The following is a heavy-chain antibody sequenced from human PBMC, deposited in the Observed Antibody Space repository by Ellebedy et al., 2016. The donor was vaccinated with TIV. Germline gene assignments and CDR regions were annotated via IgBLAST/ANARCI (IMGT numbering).Heavy chain of an antibody. D-gene: IGHD2-2*01. CDR1: GFTFSSYG. V-gene: IGHV3-33*08. Sequence: GESLKISCAASGFTFSSYGMHWVRQAPGKGLEWVAVIWYDGSNKYYADSVKGRFTISRDNSKNTLYLQMNSLRAEDTAVYYCAREVPAAIQDYYYMDGWGKGTTVTVSS. CDR2: IWYDGSNK. CDR3: AREVPAAIQDYYYMDG. J-gene: IGHJ6*03.